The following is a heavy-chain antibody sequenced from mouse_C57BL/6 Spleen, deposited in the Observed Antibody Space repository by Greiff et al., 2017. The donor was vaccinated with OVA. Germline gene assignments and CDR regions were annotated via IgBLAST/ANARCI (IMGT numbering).Heavy chain of an antibody. D-gene: IGHD2-4*01. J-gene: IGHJ3*01. CDR3: VRQRDDYDSWFAY. CDR1: GFSFNTYA. CDR2: IRSKSNNYAT. V-gene: IGHV10-1*01. Sequence: EVMLVESGGGLVQPKGSLKLSCAASGFSFNTYAMNWVRQAPGKGLEWVARIRSKSNNYATYYADSVKDRFTISRDDSESMLYLQMNNLKTEDTAMYYCVRQRDDYDSWFAYWGQGTLVTVSA.